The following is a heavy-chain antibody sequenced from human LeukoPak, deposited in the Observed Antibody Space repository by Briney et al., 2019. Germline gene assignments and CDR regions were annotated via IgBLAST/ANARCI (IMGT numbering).Heavy chain of an antibody. CDR2: ISGSGGST. CDR3: AKELIMRFDF. V-gene: IGHV3-23*01. J-gene: IGHJ4*02. Sequence: GSLRLSCAASGFTFNNFAMSWVRQAPGKGLEWVSAISGSGGSTYSADSVKGRFTISRDNSKNTLYLQMNSLRAEDTAVYYCAKELIMRFDFWGQGTLVTVSS. CDR1: GFTFNNFA. D-gene: IGHD3-16*01.